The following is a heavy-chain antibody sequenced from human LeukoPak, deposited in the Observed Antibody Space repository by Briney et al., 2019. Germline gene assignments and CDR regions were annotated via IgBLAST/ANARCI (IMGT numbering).Heavy chain of an antibody. Sequence: GGSLRLSCAASGFTFSSYAMSWVRQAPGKGVEWVSAISGSGGSTYYADSVKGRFTISRDNAQNSLYLQMSSLRAEDTAMYYCARDYSESEHFFDYWGQGSLVAVSS. V-gene: IGHV3-23*01. J-gene: IGHJ4*02. CDR3: ARDYSESEHFFDY. CDR2: ISGSGGST. CDR1: GFTFSSYA. D-gene: IGHD1-26*01.